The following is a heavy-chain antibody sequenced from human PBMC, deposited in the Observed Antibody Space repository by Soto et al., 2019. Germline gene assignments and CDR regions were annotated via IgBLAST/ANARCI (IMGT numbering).Heavy chain of an antibody. D-gene: IGHD3-22*01. Sequence: SETLSLTCTVSGGSVSSGSYYWSWIRQPPGKGLEWIGYIYYSGSTNYNPSLKSRVTISVDTSKNQFSLKLSSVTAADTAVYYCARENFEWYYYDSSGYDWGQGTLVTVSS. CDR2: IYYSGST. V-gene: IGHV4-61*01. CDR3: ARENFEWYYYDSSGYD. CDR1: GGSVSSGSYY. J-gene: IGHJ1*01.